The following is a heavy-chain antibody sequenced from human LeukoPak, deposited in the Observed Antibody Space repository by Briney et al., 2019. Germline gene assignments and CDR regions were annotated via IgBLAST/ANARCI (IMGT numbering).Heavy chain of an antibody. CDR3: ASFSHTGRDTWTRPQTPHNDY. CDR1: GGTFSSYA. J-gene: IGHJ4*02. CDR2: IIPIFGTA. V-gene: IGHV1-69*13. Sequence: GASVKVSCKASGGTFSSYAISRVRQAPGQGLEWMGGIIPIFGTANYAQKFQGRVTITADESTSTADMELSSLRSEDTAVYYCASFSHTGRDTWTRPQTPHNDYWGQGTLVTVSS. D-gene: IGHD1-14*01.